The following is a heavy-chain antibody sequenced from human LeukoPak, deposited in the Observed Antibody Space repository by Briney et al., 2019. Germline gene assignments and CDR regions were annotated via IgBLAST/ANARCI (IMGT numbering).Heavy chain of an antibody. J-gene: IGHJ4*02. CDR1: GYSISSGYY. CDR2: IYHSGST. V-gene: IGHV4-38-2*02. CDR3: ASYDSNGYYYGY. D-gene: IGHD3-22*01. Sequence: PSETLYLTCTVSGYSISSGYYWGWIRQPPGKGLEWIGSIYHSGSTYYNPSLKSRVTISVDTSKNQFSLKLSSVTAADTAVYYCASYDSNGYYYGYWGQGTLVTVSS.